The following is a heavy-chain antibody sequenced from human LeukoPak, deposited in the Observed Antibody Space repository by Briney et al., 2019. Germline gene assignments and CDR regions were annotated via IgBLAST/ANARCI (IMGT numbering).Heavy chain of an antibody. CDR2: IKQDGSEK. D-gene: IGHD1-26*01. V-gene: IGHV3-7*01. CDR3: ASDYSGRYVNY. J-gene: IGHJ4*02. CDR1: GFTFSSYS. Sequence: GGSLRLSCAASGFTFSSYSMNWVRQAPGKGLEWVANIKQDGSEKYYVDSVKGRFTISRDNAKNSLYLQMNSLRAEDTAVYYCASDYSGRYVNYWGQGTLVTVSS.